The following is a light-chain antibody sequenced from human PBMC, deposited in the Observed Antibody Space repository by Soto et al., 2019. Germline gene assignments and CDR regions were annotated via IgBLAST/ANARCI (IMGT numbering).Light chain of an antibody. Sequence: EIVLTQSPGTLSLSPGERATLSCRASQSVSSSYLAWYQQKPGQAPRLLIYGASSRATGIPDRFSGSGSGTDFTLTIGRLEPEDFAVYYCQQYGSSPTTFGQGTKV. J-gene: IGKJ1*01. CDR2: GAS. CDR3: QQYGSSPTT. CDR1: QSVSSSY. V-gene: IGKV3-20*01.